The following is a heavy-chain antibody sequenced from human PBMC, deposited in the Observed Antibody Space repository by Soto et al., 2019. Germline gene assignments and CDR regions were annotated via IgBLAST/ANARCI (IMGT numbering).Heavy chain of an antibody. V-gene: IGHV4-59*08. CDR3: ARRWGRTFDY. CDR2: VYYSGST. J-gene: IGHJ4*02. CDR1: GGSISSYY. D-gene: IGHD7-27*01. Sequence: SETLSLTCTVSGGSISSYYWSWIRQPPGKGLEWIGYVYYSGSTNYNPSLKSRVTISVDTSKNQFSLKLSSVTAADTAVYYCARRWGRTFDYWGQGTLVTVSS.